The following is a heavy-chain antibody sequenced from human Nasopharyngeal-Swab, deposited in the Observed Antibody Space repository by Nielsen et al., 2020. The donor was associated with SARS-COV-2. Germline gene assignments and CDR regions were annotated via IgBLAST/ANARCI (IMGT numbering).Heavy chain of an antibody. Sequence: GESLKISCAASGFTFSDHYMTWIRQAPGKGLEWVSYISRRSDTIYYADSVKGRFTISRDNVKNSLYLQMNSLRDEDTAVYYCARAPDSSTYGLRYWGLGTLVTVSS. CDR3: ARAPDSSTYGLRY. CDR1: GFTFSDHY. J-gene: IGHJ4*02. V-gene: IGHV3-11*04. CDR2: ISRRSDTI. D-gene: IGHD3-10*01.